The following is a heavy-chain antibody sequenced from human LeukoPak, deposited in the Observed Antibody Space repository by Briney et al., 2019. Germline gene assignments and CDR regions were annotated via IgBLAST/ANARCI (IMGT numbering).Heavy chain of an antibody. CDR1: GYSINSGYF. D-gene: IGHD2-15*01. J-gene: IGHJ4*02. CDR2: IFHTGDV. Sequence: SETLSLTCTVSGYSINSGYFWGWVRQPPGKGPEWIGSIFHTGDVYYNPSLRSRATPSIDTSRNQVSLKVTSVTAADTALYYCARVVASTSIDSWGQGILVTVSS. V-gene: IGHV4-38-2*02. CDR3: ARVVASTSIDS.